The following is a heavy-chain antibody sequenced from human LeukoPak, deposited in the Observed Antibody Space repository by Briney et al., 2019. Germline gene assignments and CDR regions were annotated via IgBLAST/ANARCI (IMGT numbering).Heavy chain of an antibody. Sequence: ASVKVSCKASGYTFTGYYMHWVRQAPGQGLEWMGWINPNSGGTKCAQNFQGRVTMTRDTSISTAYMELSRLRSDDTAVYYCARDSAVYDSSGYFLHAFHIWGQGTMVTVSS. CDR2: INPNSGGT. J-gene: IGHJ3*02. D-gene: IGHD3-22*01. V-gene: IGHV1-2*02. CDR3: ARDSAVYDSSGYFLHAFHI. CDR1: GYTFTGYY.